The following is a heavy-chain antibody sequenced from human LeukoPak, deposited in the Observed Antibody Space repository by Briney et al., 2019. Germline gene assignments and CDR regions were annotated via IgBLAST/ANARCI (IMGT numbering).Heavy chain of an antibody. J-gene: IGHJ5*02. CDR2: IYYSGST. V-gene: IGHV4-59*12. D-gene: IGHD2-2*01. Sequence: PSETLSLTCTVSGGSISSYYWSWIRQPPGKGLEWIGYIYYSGSTNYNPSLKSRVTISVDTSKNQFSLKLSSVTAADTAVYYCASLGGYCSSTSCRRRNWFDPWGQGTLVTVSS. CDR3: ASLGGYCSSTSCRRRNWFDP. CDR1: GGSISSYY.